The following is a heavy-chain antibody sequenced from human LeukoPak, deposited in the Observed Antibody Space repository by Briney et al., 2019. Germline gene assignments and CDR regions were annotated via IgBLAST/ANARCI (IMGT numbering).Heavy chain of an antibody. CDR3: AIDRGFGGPQGDNWFDP. CDR1: GFTFSSSC. J-gene: IGHJ5*02. Sequence: GGSLRLSCAASGFTFSSSCMSWVRQAPGKGLEWVSVVYSDGGAKYADSVKDRFNISRDNSKNMLYLEMSSLRVEDTAVYYCAIDRGFGGPQGDNWFDPWGQGTLVTVSS. V-gene: IGHV3-53*01. D-gene: IGHD3-16*01. CDR2: VYSDGGA.